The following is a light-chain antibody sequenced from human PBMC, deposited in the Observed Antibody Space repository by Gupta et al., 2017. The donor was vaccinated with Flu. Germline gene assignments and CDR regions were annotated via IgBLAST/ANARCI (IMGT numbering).Light chain of an antibody. CDR2: DVS. Sequence: SSDVGGYNYVSWYQQHPGKAPKLMIYDVSNRPSGVSNRFSGSKSGNTASLTISGLQAEDEADYYCSSYTSSSTFYVFGTGTKVTVL. CDR1: SSDVGGYNY. J-gene: IGLJ1*01. V-gene: IGLV2-14*04. CDR3: SSYTSSSTFYV.